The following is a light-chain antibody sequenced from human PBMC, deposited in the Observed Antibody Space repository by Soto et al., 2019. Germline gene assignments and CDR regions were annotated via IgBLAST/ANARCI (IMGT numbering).Light chain of an antibody. CDR3: QKSNNAPRT. J-gene: IGKJ1*01. V-gene: IGKV1-27*01. Sequence: DIQMTQSPSSLSASVGDTVTITCRASQGISNYLAWYQQKPGQVPNLLIYAASTLQSGVPSRFSGSGSGIDFTLTISSLRPEDVATYYCQKSNNAPRTFGQGTKVEI. CDR2: AAS. CDR1: QGISNY.